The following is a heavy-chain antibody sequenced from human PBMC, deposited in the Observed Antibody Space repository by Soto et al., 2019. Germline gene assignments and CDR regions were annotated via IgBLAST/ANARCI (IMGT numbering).Heavy chain of an antibody. D-gene: IGHD7-27*01. CDR2: INHSGST. V-gene: IGHV4-34*01. CDR1: GGSFSGYY. CDR3: ARRWGRIFDY. Sequence: QVQLQQWGAGLLKPSETLSLTCAVYGGSFSGYYWNWIRQPPGKGLEWIGEINHSGSTNYNPSVKSRVTLSVDTSKNQFSLKLSSVTAADTAVYYCARRWGRIFDYWGQGTLVTVSS. J-gene: IGHJ4*02.